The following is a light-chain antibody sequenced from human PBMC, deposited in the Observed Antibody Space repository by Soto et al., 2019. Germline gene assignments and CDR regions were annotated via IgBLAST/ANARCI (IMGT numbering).Light chain of an antibody. J-gene: IGKJ2*01. CDR1: QNIESY. CDR3: QQRYSPPYS. CDR2: SAS. V-gene: IGKV1-39*01. Sequence: DIQMTQSPSSLSASVGDRVTITCRSSQNIESYLNWYQQKPGKAPKLLIHSASDLQRGVPSRFSGRGSGTDFTLFISSLQPEDCALYLCQQRYSPPYSFGQGTNLEIK.